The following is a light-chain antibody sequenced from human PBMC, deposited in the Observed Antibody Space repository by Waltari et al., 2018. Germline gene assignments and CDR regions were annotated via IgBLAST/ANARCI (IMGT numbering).Light chain of an antibody. Sequence: DIQMTQSPSTLSASVGDRVTITCRASQSISSWLAWYQQKPGKAPKLLIYKASSLESGGPSRFGGSGSGTEFTLTISSLQPDDFATYYCQQYNSYRTFGQGTKVEIK. V-gene: IGKV1-5*03. J-gene: IGKJ1*01. CDR1: QSISSW. CDR3: QQYNSYRT. CDR2: KAS.